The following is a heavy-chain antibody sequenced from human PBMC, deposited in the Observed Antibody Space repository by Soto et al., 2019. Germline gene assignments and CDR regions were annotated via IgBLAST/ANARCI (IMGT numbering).Heavy chain of an antibody. CDR1: GGSMNSGGLY. D-gene: IGHD4-17*01. V-gene: IGHV4-30-4*01. CDR3: ARATYDFADNLTWGYFDL. J-gene: IGHJ2*01. Sequence: SETLSLTCTVSGGSMNSGGLYWNWIRQPPGRGLEWIGSIYYSGTAYYNPSLKSRVTISVGTSNNQFSLMLSSVTAADTAVYYCARATYDFADNLTWGYFDLWGRGTLVTVSS. CDR2: IYYSGTA.